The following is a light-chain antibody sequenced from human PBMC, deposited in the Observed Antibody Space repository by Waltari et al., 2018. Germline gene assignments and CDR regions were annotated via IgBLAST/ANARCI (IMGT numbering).Light chain of an antibody. V-gene: IGKV3-20*01. Sequence: EIVLTQSPGTLSLSPGERATLSCRASQSVGNNYLAWYQQKPGQAPRLVIYDASGRATGIPDRFSGSGSGTDFTLTITSLEPEDFALYYCQQYSGSPLTFGGGTKVEIK. CDR2: DAS. CDR3: QQYSGSPLT. J-gene: IGKJ4*01. CDR1: QSVGNNY.